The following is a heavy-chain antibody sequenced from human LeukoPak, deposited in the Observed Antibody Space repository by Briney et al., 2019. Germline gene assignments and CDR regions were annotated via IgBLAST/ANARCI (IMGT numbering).Heavy chain of an antibody. Sequence: GRSLRLSCAASGFTFSYYGMHWVRQAPGKGLEWVAVIWYDGSNEYYGDSVEGRFAVSRDNSKNTLYLQMNSLRAEDTAVYYCAGEGVGATAFQNYFDYWGQGILVTVSS. D-gene: IGHD1-26*01. CDR2: IWYDGSNE. CDR1: GFTFSYYG. V-gene: IGHV3-33*01. CDR3: AGEGVGATAFQNYFDY. J-gene: IGHJ4*02.